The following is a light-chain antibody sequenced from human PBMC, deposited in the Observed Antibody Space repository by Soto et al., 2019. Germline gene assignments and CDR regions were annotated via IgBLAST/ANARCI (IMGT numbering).Light chain of an antibody. CDR3: QQYGSSPLT. CDR2: GAS. Sequence: EIVLTQSPGTLSLSPGERATLSCRASQSVSSSYLAWYQQKPGQPPRLLIYGASSRATGIPGRFSGSGSGTDFTLTISRLEPEDFAVYYCQQYGSSPLTFGQGTKVEIK. CDR1: QSVSSSY. V-gene: IGKV3-20*01. J-gene: IGKJ1*01.